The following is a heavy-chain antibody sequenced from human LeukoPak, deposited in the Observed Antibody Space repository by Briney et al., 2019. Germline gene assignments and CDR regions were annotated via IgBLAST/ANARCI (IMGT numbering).Heavy chain of an antibody. V-gene: IGHV1-18*01. CDR1: GYTFTSYG. CDR2: ISAYNGNT. J-gene: IGHJ4*02. CDR3: ATGYCSSTSCYQLDY. Sequence: ASVKVSCKASGYTFTSYGISWVGQAPGQGLEWMGWISAYNGNTNYAQKLQGRVTMTTDTSTSTAYMELRSLRSDDTAVYYCATGYCSSTSCYQLDYWGQGTLVTVSS. D-gene: IGHD2-2*01.